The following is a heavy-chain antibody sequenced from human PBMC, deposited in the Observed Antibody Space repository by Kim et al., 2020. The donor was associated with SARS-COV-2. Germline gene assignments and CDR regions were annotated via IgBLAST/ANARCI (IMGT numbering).Heavy chain of an antibody. CDR1: GYTFTDYD. CDR3: ARGDRYCTSSSCYNY. D-gene: IGHD2-2*02. J-gene: IGHJ4*02. CDR2: MNPYSGNT. Sequence: ASVKFSCKASGYTFTDYDINWVRQAIGQGPEWMGWMNPYSGNTGYAQKFQGRVTMTRDTTMNTAYLDLSGLRSDDGAVYYCARGDRYCTSSSCYNYWGQGTLVTVSS. V-gene: IGHV1-8*01.